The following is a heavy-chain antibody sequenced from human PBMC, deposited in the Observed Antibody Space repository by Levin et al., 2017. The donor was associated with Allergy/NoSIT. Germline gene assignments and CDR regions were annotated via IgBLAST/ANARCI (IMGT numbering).Heavy chain of an antibody. Sequence: SETLSLTCTVSGDSISGYYWSWLRQPAGKGLEWIGRIYTSAIINYNPSLKSRATMSLDTSNNRFSLKLSSVTAADTAVFYCARECKGYFGYDRNFYYGLDVWGQGTTVTVSS. CDR3: ARECKGYFGYDRNFYYGLDV. CDR1: GDSISGYY. CDR2: IYTSAII. V-gene: IGHV4-4*07. J-gene: IGHJ6*02. D-gene: IGHD5-12*01.